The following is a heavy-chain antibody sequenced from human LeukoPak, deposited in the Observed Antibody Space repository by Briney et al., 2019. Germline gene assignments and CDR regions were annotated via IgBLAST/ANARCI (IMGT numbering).Heavy chain of an antibody. CDR2: ISRSGTTI. D-gene: IGHD1/OR15-1a*01. CDR3: ARGTITYSDY. CDR1: GFTFSSYG. Sequence: QPVGSLRLSCAASGFTFSSYGMNWVRQAPGKGLEWVSYISRSGTTIYYADSVRGRFTISRDNAKNSLYLQMNSLRADDTAVYYCARGTITYSDYWGQGTLVTVSS. J-gene: IGHJ4*02. V-gene: IGHV3-48*03.